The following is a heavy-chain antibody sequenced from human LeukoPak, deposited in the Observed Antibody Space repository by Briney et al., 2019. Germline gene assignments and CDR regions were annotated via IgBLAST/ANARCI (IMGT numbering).Heavy chain of an antibody. J-gene: IGHJ4*02. CDR2: IYPGDSDT. D-gene: IGHD4-17*01. CDR3: ARQYDYGDYDLDY. CDR1: GYSFTSYW. V-gene: IGHV5-51*01. Sequence: GESLKISCKGSGYSFTSYWSGWVRQLPGKGLEWMGIIYPGDSDTRYSPSFQGQVTISADKSISTAYLQWSSLKASDTAMYYCARQYDYGDYDLDYWGQGTLVTVSS.